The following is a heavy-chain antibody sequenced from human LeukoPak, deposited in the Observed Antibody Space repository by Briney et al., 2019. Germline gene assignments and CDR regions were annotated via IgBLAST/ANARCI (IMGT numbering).Heavy chain of an antibody. CDR1: GFTFSSYA. Sequence: GGSLRLSCAASGFTFSSYAMSWVRQAPGKGLDWVSTISGSGVGTYYADSVKGRFTISRDNSETTLYLQMNSLRAEDTAVYYRAKDLEHYYDSSGYLDSDYWGQGTLVTVSS. CDR2: ISGSGVGT. J-gene: IGHJ4*02. CDR3: AKDLEHYYDSSGYLDSDY. D-gene: IGHD3-22*01. V-gene: IGHV3-23*01.